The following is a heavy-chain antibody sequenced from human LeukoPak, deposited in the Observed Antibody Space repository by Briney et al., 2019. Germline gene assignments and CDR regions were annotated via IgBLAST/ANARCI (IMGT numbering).Heavy chain of an antibody. CDR3: ARWPTMGGR. J-gene: IGHJ4*02. D-gene: IGHD3-16*01. Sequence: GGSLRLSCSASGFPVSDNYMTWVRQAPGKGLEWVSVIYNGGTTKYADSVKGRFIISRDNSRNILYLQMNSLRVEDTAVYYCARWPTMGGRWGQGTLVTASS. CDR2: IYNGGTT. V-gene: IGHV3-66*01. CDR1: GFPVSDNY.